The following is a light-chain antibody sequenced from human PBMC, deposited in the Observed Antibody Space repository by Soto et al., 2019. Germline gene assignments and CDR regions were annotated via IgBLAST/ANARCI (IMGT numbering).Light chain of an antibody. V-gene: IGKV1-27*01. J-gene: IGKJ4*01. CDR2: GAS. CDR3: QKYNSAPLT. Sequence: DIQMTQSPSSLSASVGDRVTITCRASQGISNFLAWYQQRPGEVPNLLIYGASTLQSGVPARFSGSGSWTDFTLTISSLQPEDVATYYCQKYNSAPLTFGGGTKVEIK. CDR1: QGISNF.